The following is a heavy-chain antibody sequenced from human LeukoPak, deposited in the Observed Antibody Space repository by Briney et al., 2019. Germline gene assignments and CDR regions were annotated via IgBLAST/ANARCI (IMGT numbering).Heavy chain of an antibody. CDR1: GFTFSSYS. V-gene: IGHV3-48*04. Sequence: PGGSLRLSCAASGFTFSSYSMNWVRQAPGKGLEWVSYISSNSSTIYYADSVKGRFTISRDNAKNSLYLQMNSLRAEDTAVYYCASVRTLGWSDPWGQGTLVTVSS. CDR3: ASVRTLGWSDP. CDR2: ISSNSSTI. D-gene: IGHD1-7*01. J-gene: IGHJ5*02.